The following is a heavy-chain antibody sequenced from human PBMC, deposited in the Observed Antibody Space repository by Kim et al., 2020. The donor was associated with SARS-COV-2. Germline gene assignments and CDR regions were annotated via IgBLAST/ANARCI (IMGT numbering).Heavy chain of an antibody. Sequence: GGSLRLSCAASGFTFSSYGMHWVRQAPGKGLEWVAVISYDGSNKYYADSVKGRFTISRDNSKNTLYLQMNSLRAEDTAVYYCAKDKAVAANYFDYWGQGT. D-gene: IGHD6-19*01. J-gene: IGHJ4*02. CDR2: ISYDGSNK. V-gene: IGHV3-30*18. CDR3: AKDKAVAANYFDY. CDR1: GFTFSSYG.